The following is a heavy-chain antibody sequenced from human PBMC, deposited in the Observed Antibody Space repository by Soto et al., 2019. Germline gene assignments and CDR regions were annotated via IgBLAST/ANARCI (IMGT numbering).Heavy chain of an antibody. CDR3: AKDLGEDSGYDWYYYYYYMDV. CDR2: ISGSGGST. CDR1: GFTFSSYA. J-gene: IGHJ6*03. Sequence: GGSLRLSCAASGFTFSSYAISWVRQAPGKGLEWVSAISGSGGSTYYADSVKGRFTISRDNSKNTLYLQMNSLRAEDTAVYYCAKDLGEDSGYDWYYYYYYMDVWGKGTTVTVSS. D-gene: IGHD5-12*01. V-gene: IGHV3-23*01.